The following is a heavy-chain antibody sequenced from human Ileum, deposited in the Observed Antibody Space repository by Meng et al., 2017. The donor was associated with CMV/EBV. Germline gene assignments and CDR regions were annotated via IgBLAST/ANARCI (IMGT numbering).Heavy chain of an antibody. CDR2: ISGGGLPK. CDR3: AKGKSYFFEY. D-gene: IGHD3-10*01. Sequence: GGSLRLSCAASGFTFSNFHMNWVRQAPGKGLEWVAYISGGGLPKYYADSMKGRITISRDNDKNSLYLQIDNVGVDDTAVYYCAKGKSYFFEYWGPGALVTVSS. CDR1: GFTFSNFH. V-gene: IGHV3-48*04. J-gene: IGHJ4*02.